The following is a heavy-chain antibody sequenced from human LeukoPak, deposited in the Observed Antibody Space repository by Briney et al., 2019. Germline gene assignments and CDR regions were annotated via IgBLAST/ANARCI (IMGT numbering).Heavy chain of an antibody. CDR3: ARTQVVVPAYGYMDV. V-gene: IGHV1-69*13. CDR2: IIPIFGTA. J-gene: IGHJ6*03. CDR1: GYTFTSYG. Sequence: GASVKVSCKASGYTFTSYGISWVRRAPGQGLEWMGGIIPIFGTANYAQKFQGRVTITADESTSTAYMELSSLRSEDTAVYYCARTQVVVPAYGYMDVWGKGTTVTVSS. D-gene: IGHD2-2*01.